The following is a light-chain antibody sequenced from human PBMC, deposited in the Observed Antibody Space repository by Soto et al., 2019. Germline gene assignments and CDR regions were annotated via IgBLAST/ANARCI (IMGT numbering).Light chain of an antibody. CDR1: QNVFTN. V-gene: IGKV3-15*01. Sequence: VMTQSPATMCVSPGEGANVSCRASQNVFTNVAWYQQKPGQAHTLLIYGAYTRAPGVTARFSGSGSGTDFTLTISSLEPEDFAFYYCQKRNSWHLTCGGGTKGDI. CDR2: GAY. J-gene: IGKJ4*01. CDR3: QKRNSWHLT.